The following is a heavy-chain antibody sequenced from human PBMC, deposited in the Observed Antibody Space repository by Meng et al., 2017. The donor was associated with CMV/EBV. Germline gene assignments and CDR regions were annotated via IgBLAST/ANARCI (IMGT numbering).Heavy chain of an antibody. CDR3: ARRGSYYGSGSYYNWFDP. D-gene: IGHD3-10*01. CDR2: IIPIFGTA. V-gene: IGHV1-69*12. CDR1: GGTFSSYA. J-gene: IGHJ5*02. Sequence: QGQVVRSGAEVKKPGSSVKGSCKASGGTFSSYAISWGRQAPGQGLEWMGGIIPIFGTANYAQKFQGRVTITADESTSTAYMELSSLRSEDTAVYYCARRGSYYGSGSYYNWFDPLGQGTLVTVSS.